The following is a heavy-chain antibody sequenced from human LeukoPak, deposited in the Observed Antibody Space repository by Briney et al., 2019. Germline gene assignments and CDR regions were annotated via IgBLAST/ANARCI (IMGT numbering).Heavy chain of an antibody. CDR3: ARDLYERDSSGHYGGGFDY. D-gene: IGHD3-22*01. V-gene: IGHV1-46*01. Sequence: ASVKVSCKASGYTFTSYYLHWVRQAPGQGLEWTGIINPSGGSPTYAQKIQGRVTMTRDTSTSAVYMELSSLTSEDTAVYYCARDLYERDSSGHYGGGFDYWGQGTLVAVSS. CDR1: GYTFTSYY. CDR2: INPSGGSP. J-gene: IGHJ4*02.